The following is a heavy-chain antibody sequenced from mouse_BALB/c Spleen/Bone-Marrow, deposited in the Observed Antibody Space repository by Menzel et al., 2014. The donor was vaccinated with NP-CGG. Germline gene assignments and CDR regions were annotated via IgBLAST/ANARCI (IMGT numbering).Heavy chain of an antibody. Sequence: QVHVKQSGAELVRPGSSVKISCKSPGYSFSNYWMNWMKQRPGQGLEWIGQIYPGDGDTNYNGKFKGKATLTADKSSSTAYMQLSSLTSEDSAVYFCASRGDYSYAMDYWGQGTSVTVSS. CDR2: IYPGDGDT. J-gene: IGHJ4*01. D-gene: IGHD1-1*01. CDR1: GYSFSNYW. V-gene: IGHV1-80*01. CDR3: ASRGDYSYAMDY.